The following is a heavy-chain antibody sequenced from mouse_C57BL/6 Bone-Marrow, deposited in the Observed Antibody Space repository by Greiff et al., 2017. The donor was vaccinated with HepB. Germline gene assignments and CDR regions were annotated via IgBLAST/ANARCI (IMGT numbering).Heavy chain of an antibody. J-gene: IGHJ1*03. D-gene: IGHD1-1*01. Sequence: EVQLVESGGGLVKPGGSLKLSCAASGFTFSSYAMSWVRQTPEKRLEWVATISDGGSYTYYPDNVKGRFTISRDNAKHNLYLQMSHLKSEDTAMYYCARDQGYYGSSSLYWYFDVWGTGTTVTVSS. CDR3: ARDQGYYGSSSLYWYFDV. CDR2: ISDGGSYT. CDR1: GFTFSSYA. V-gene: IGHV5-4*01.